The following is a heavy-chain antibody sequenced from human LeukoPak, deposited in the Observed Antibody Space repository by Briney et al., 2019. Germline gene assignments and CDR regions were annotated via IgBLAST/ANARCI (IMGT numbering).Heavy chain of an antibody. D-gene: IGHD5-24*01. J-gene: IGHJ6*03. CDR2: INPSGGST. CDR3: ASVEMATRARHWRRDPDYYYMDV. Sequence: ASVKVSCKASGYTFTSYYMHWVRQAPGQGLEWMGIINPSGGSTSYAQKFQGRVTITADESTSTAYMELSSLRSEDTAVYYCASVEMATRARHWRRDPDYYYMDVWGKGTTVTVSS. CDR1: GYTFTSYY. V-gene: IGHV1-46*01.